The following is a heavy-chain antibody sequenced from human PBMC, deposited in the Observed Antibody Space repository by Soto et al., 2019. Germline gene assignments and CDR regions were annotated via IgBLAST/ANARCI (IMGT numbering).Heavy chain of an antibody. J-gene: IGHJ4*02. D-gene: IGHD5-12*01. CDR2: IIPIFGTA. Sequence: SLKVSCKTSGYTFSSYAISCVRHTPGQGLEWMGGIIPIFGTANYAQKFQGRVTITADESTSTAYMELSSLRSEDTAVYYCASQIGRDGYNYGYWGQGTLVTVSS. V-gene: IGHV1-69*13. CDR1: GYTFSSYA. CDR3: ASQIGRDGYNYGY.